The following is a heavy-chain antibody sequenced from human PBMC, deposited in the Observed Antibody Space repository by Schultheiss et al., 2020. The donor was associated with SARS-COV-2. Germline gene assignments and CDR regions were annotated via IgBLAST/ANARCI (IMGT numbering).Heavy chain of an antibody. J-gene: IGHJ4*02. V-gene: IGHV1-69*05. D-gene: IGHD1-26*01. CDR1: GYTFTSYD. Sequence: SVKVSCKASGYTFTSYDINWVRQAPGQGLEWMGGIIPIFGTANYAQKFQGRVTMTTDTSTSTAYMELRSLRSDDTAVYYCARGYSGSYFQIGTYFDYWGQGTLVTVSS. CDR3: ARGYSGSYFQIGTYFDY. CDR2: IIPIFGTA.